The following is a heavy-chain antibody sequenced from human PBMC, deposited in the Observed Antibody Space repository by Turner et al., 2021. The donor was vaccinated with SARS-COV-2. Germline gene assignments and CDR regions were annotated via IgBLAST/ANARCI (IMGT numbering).Heavy chain of an antibody. CDR2: ISGRDDSA. CDR3: ATGSGSYYFSPTYYFDY. CDR1: GFAFSSYA. D-gene: IGHD1-26*01. Sequence: EVQLLASGGGLVQPGGSVRLSCAASGFAFSSYAMSWVRQAPGKGLEWVSAISGRDDSAYYTDSVKGRFTISRDNSRNTLYLLLNSLRAEDTAVYYCATGSGSYYFSPTYYFDYWGQGTLVTVSS. J-gene: IGHJ4*02. V-gene: IGHV3-23*01.